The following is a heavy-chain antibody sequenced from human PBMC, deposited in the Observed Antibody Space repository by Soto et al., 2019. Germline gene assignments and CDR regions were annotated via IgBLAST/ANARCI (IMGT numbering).Heavy chain of an antibody. CDR2: IGCCGGST. J-gene: IGHJ4*02. Sequence: EVQLLESGGGVVQPGGSLRLSCVVSGFNFKKFAMAWVRQAPGEGLEWVSGIGCCGGSTSYADSVKGRFSIARDDSKNTLSLQMNSLRVEDTAQYYCAKADGEQWLVPHLDNWGQGTLVTVS. D-gene: IGHD6-19*01. V-gene: IGHV3-23*01. CDR3: AKADGEQWLVPHLDN. CDR1: GFNFKKFA.